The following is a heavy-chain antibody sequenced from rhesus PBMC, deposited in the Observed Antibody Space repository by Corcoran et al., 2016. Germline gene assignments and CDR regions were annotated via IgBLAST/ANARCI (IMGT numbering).Heavy chain of an antibody. Sequence: QVQLQASGPGVVKPSETLSLPCAVSGCSISDSYRWCWIPPPPGKGMGWVGYIYGSITSTNYNPSSKSRVTISKDTSKNQFSLKLSSVTAADTAVYYCAREEVTIFGLDPDAFDFWGQGLRVTVSS. CDR2: IYGSITST. CDR3: AREEVTIFGLDPDAFDF. V-gene: IGHV4S10*01. J-gene: IGHJ3*01. CDR1: GCSISDSYR. D-gene: IGHD3-3*01.